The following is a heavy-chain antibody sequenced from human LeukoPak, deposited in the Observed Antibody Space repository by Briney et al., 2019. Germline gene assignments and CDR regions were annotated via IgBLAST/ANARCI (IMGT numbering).Heavy chain of an antibody. CDR1: GGSFSGYY. D-gene: IGHD3-10*01. Sequence: SETLSLTCAVYGGSFSGYYWSWIRQPPGKGLEWIGEINHSGSTNYNPSLKSRVTISVDTSKNQFSLKLSSVTAADTAVYYCARGRRDYYGSGSYFRYWGQGTLVTVSS. CDR2: INHSGST. CDR3: ARGRRDYYGSGSYFRY. J-gene: IGHJ4*02. V-gene: IGHV4-34*01.